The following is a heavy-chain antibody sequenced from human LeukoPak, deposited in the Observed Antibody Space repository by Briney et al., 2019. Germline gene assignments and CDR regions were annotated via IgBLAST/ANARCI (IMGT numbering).Heavy chain of an antibody. CDR1: GDSISHYY. D-gene: IGHD1-26*01. CDR2: IYYSGST. J-gene: IGHJ4*02. Sequence: PSETLSLTCTVSGDSISHYYWTWVRQPPGKGLEWIGYIYYSGSTNYNPSLKSRVTISVDTSKNQFSLKLSSVTAADTAVYYCARGEVIVYFDYWGQGTLVTVSS. CDR3: ARGEVIVYFDY. V-gene: IGHV4-59*01.